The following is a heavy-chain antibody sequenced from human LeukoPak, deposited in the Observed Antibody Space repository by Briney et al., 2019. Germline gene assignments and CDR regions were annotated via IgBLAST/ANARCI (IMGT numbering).Heavy chain of an antibody. D-gene: IGHD3-9*01. CDR1: GFTFSSHW. Sequence: PGGSLRLSCAASGFTFSSHWMTWVRQAPGKGLEWVANIKQDGSEKYYVDSVKGRFTISRDNAKNSLYLQMNSLRAEDTAVYYCARGRYSEAYWGQGTLVTVSS. V-gene: IGHV3-7*01. J-gene: IGHJ4*02. CDR2: IKQDGSEK. CDR3: ARGRYSEAY.